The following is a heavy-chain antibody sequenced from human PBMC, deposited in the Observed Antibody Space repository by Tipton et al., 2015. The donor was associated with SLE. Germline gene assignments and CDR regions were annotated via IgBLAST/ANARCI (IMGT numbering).Heavy chain of an antibody. CDR2: ISWDGGST. J-gene: IGHJ4*02. D-gene: IGHD4-11*01. Sequence: SLRLSCAASGFTFDDYAMHWVRQAPGKGLEWVSLISWDGGSTYYADSVKGRFTISRDNSKNSLYLQMNSLRAEDTALYYCAEDPTPFNYAGGYFDYWGQGTLVTVSS. V-gene: IGHV3-43D*03. CDR3: AEDPTPFNYAGGYFDY. CDR1: GFTFDDYA.